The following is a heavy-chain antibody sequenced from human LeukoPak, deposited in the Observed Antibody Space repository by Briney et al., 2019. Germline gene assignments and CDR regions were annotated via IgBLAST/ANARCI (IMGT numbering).Heavy chain of an antibody. V-gene: IGHV1-8*01. J-gene: IGHJ6*02. CDR2: MNPNSGNT. CDR3: ARGRGGYSYGYYYYYGMDV. D-gene: IGHD5-18*01. Sequence: ASVKVSCKASGYTFTSYDINWVRQATGQGLEWMGWMNPNSGNTGYAQKFQGRVTMTRNTSISTAYMELSSLRSEDTAVYYCARGRGGYSYGYYYYYGMDVWGQGTTVTASS. CDR1: GYTFTSYD.